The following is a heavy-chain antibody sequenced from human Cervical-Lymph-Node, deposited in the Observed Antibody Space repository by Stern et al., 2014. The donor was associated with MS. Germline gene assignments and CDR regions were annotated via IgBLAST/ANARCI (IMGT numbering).Heavy chain of an antibody. Sequence: EVQLVESGGGLVKPGGSLRLSCAASGFTFSSYSMNWVRQAPGKGLEWVSSISSSSSYIYYADSVKGRFTISRDNAKNSLYLQMNSLRAEDTAVYYCARDPDFWSGYYRFDYWGQGTLVTVSS. CDR1: GFTFSSYS. D-gene: IGHD3-3*01. V-gene: IGHV3-21*01. CDR2: ISSSSSYI. J-gene: IGHJ4*02. CDR3: ARDPDFWSGYYRFDY.